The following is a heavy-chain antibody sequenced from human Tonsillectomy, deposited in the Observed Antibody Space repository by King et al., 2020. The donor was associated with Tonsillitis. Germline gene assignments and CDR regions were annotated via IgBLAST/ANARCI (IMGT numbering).Heavy chain of an antibody. CDR3: AKAMGVTFFDY. Sequence: VQLVESGGGVVQPGRSLRLSCAASGFTFSSYGTHWVRQAPGKGLEWVAVISYDGSNKYYADSVKGRFTISRDNSKNTLYLQMNSLRAEDTAVYYCAKAMGVTFFDYWGQGTLVTVSS. V-gene: IGHV3-30*18. CDR2: ISYDGSNK. J-gene: IGHJ4*02. CDR1: GFTFSSYG. D-gene: IGHD3-10*01.